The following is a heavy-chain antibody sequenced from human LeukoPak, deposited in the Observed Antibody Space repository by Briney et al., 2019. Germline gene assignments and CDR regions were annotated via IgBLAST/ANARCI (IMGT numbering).Heavy chain of an antibody. CDR3: ARGSRRFDP. CDR2: IYYSGST. D-gene: IGHD3-10*01. V-gene: IGHV4-39*07. Sequence: SETLSLTCTVSGGSISSSSYSWGWIRQPPGKGLEWIGSIYYSGSTYYNPSLKSRVTISLDTSKNQFSLKLSSVTAADTAVYYCARGSRRFDPWGQGTLVTVSS. CDR1: GGSISSSSYS. J-gene: IGHJ5*02.